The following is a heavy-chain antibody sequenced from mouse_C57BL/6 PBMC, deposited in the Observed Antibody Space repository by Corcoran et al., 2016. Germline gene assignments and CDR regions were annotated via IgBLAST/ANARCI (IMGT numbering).Heavy chain of an antibody. D-gene: IGHD1-1*01. Sequence: EVQLQQSGPELVKPGASVKISCKASGYTFTDYYMNWVKQSHGKSLEWIGDINPNNGGTSYNQKFKGKATLTVDKSSSTAYMELRSLTSEDSAVYYCARGGYGSREYFDVWGTGTTVTVSS. CDR2: INPNNGGT. J-gene: IGHJ1*03. CDR1: GYTFTDYY. V-gene: IGHV1-26*01. CDR3: ARGGYGSREYFDV.